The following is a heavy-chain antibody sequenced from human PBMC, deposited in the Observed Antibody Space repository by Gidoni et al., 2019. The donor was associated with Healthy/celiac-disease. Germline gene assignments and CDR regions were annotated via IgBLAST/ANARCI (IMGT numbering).Heavy chain of an antibody. CDR1: SVSNAW. CDR3: TTEYLTGDSWVSGFDY. J-gene: IGHJ4*02. V-gene: IGHV3-15*07. Sequence: SVSNAWMNWVRQAPGKGLEWVGRIKSKTDGGTTDYAAPVKGRFTISRDDSKNTLYLQMNSLKTEDTAVYYCTTEYLTGDSWVSGFDYWGQGTLVTVSS. D-gene: IGHD3-16*01. CDR2: IKSKTDGGTT.